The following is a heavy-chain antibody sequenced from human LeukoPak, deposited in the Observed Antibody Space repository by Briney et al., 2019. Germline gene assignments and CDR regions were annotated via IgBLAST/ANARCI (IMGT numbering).Heavy chain of an antibody. J-gene: IGHJ4*02. D-gene: IGHD3-22*01. V-gene: IGHV5-51*01. CDR2: IYPGDSDT. Sequence: RGESLKISCKSSGYSLTSYWIAWVRQMPGKGLEWKGIIYPGDSDTRYSPSFQGQVTFSADKSITTAYLQWSSLKASDTAMYYCARLAYYESSGYHLDYWGQGTLVTVPS. CDR1: GYSLTSYW. CDR3: ARLAYYESSGYHLDY.